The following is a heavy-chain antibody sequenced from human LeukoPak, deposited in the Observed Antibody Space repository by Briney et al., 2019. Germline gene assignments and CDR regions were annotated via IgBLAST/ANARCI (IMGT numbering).Heavy chain of an antibody. J-gene: IGHJ5*02. Sequence: NPSETLSLTCFVSDDAISSGGYSWSWIRQPPGRGLEWIGFIYDSGNTFYNPSLKSRVTISIDTSKNQFSLKLSSVTAADTAVYYCARGARFGPFDPWGQGTLVTVSS. CDR2: IYDSGNT. CDR1: DDAISSGGYS. D-gene: IGHD3-10*01. V-gene: IGHV4-30-4*07. CDR3: ARGARFGPFDP.